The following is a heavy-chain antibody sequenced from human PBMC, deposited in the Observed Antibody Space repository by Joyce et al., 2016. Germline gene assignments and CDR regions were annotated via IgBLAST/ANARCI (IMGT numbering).Heavy chain of an antibody. J-gene: IGHJ4*02. Sequence: EVQLVESGGGLVKPGGFLRLSCAASGFTFSSDSMGWVRQAPGKVLEWVSSLSGSSSYIKYTGAVQGQFAISRDNAKNSLYQQMISLRVEGTAVYYCARSSYTNVIFDYCGQGTLVTVSS. D-gene: IGHD2-8*01. CDR3: ARSSYTNVIFDY. CDR2: LSGSSSYI. V-gene: IGHV3-21*01. CDR1: GFTFSSDS.